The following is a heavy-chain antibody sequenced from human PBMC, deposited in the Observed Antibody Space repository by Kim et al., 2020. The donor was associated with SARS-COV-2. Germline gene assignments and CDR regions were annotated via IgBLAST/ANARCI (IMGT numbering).Heavy chain of an antibody. CDR3: AKFGELLAY. Sequence: GGGVSLSCAASGLVFSSSGVPWVRPAPCPGLAWLAVIGYDGSNKYYADSVKGRFTISRDNSKNTLYLQMNSLRAEDTAVYYCAKFGELLAYWGQGTLVTVSS. V-gene: IGHV3-33*06. J-gene: IGHJ4*02. D-gene: IGHD3-10*01. CDR2: IGYDGSNK. CDR1: GLVFSSSG.